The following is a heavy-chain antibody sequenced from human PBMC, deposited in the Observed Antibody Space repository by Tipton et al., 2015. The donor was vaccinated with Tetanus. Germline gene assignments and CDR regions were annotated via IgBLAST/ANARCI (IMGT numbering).Heavy chain of an antibody. CDR2: ISNSGST. CDR1: GGSISSDGAY. J-gene: IGHJ6*02. V-gene: IGHV4-31*03. CDR3: ARDRGVRGGYYYHHGVDV. D-gene: IGHD3-10*01. Sequence: TLSLTCTVSGGSISSDGAYWSWIRQHPGEGLEWIGYISNSGSTYYNPSLKSRVTISVDTSQKQISLKVNSVTAADTAVYYCARDRGVRGGYYYHHGVDVWGQGTMVTVSS.